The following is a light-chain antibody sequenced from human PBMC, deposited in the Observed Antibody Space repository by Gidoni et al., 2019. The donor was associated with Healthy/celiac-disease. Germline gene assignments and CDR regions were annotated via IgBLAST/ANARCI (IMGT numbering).Light chain of an antibody. CDR3: QQSYSTPQYT. Sequence: DIQLTQSLSSLSASVGDRVTITCRASQSISSYLNWYQQKPGKAPKLLIYAASSLHSGVPSRFSDSGSVTDCTLTISSLQAEDFATYYCQQSYSTPQYTFGQXTKLEIK. CDR1: QSISSY. CDR2: AAS. V-gene: IGKV1-39*01. J-gene: IGKJ2*01.